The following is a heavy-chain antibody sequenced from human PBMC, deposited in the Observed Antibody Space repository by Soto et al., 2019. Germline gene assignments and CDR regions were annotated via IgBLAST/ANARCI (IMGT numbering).Heavy chain of an antibody. D-gene: IGHD2-15*01. CDR1: GDSISDYY. Sequence: SETLSLTCTVSGDSISDYYWSWIRQPAGKGLEWIGRIYTTGVTYSNPSLKSRVTISRDTSKNQFSLKLTSVTAADTALYYCGKVLVGATGHTDSDSWGPGTLVTVSS. CDR2: IYTTGVT. J-gene: IGHJ4*02. CDR3: GKVLVGATGHTDSDS. V-gene: IGHV4-4*07.